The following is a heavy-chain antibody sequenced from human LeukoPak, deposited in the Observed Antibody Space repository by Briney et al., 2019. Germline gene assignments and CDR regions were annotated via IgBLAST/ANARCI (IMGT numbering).Heavy chain of an antibody. Sequence: ASVKVSCKASGYTFTGYYMHWVRQAPGQGLEWMGWINPNSGGTNYAQKFQGRVTITADKSTSTAYMELGRRRSEARPVNYLARECYYSNKAPAFDIWGQRTMVTVSS. V-gene: IGHV1-2*02. J-gene: IGHJ3*02. CDR2: INPNSGGT. D-gene: IGHD3-22*01. CDR1: GYTFTGYY. CDR3: ARECYYSNKAPAFDI.